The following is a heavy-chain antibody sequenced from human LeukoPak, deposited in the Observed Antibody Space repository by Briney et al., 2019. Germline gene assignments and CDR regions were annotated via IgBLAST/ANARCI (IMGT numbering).Heavy chain of an antibody. J-gene: IGHJ3*02. V-gene: IGHV4-59*01. Sequence: SETLSLACTVSGGSISSYYWSWIRQPPGKGLEWIGYIYYSGSTNYNPSLKSRVTISVDTSKNQFSLKLSSVTAADTAVYYCARRDIVEMATMGAFDIWGQGTMVTVSS. CDR3: ARRDIVEMATMGAFDI. D-gene: IGHD5-24*01. CDR1: GGSISSYY. CDR2: IYYSGST.